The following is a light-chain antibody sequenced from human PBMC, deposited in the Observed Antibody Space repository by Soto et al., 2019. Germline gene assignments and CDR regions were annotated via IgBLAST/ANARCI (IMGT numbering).Light chain of an antibody. Sequence: QSVLTQPPSVSGAPGQRVTISCTGSSSNIGAGYDVHWYQQLPGTAPKLLIYGNSNRPSGVPDRFSGSKSGTSASLAITGLQAEDEADYYCQSYDSSLGAFYVFGTGTRSPS. CDR1: SSNIGAGYD. J-gene: IGLJ1*01. CDR3: QSYDSSLGAFYV. CDR2: GNS. V-gene: IGLV1-40*01.